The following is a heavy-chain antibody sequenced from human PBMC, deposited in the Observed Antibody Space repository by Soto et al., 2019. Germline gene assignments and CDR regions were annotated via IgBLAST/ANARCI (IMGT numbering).Heavy chain of an antibody. CDR2: INSDSTTI. J-gene: IGHJ4*02. V-gene: IGHV3-48*01. D-gene: IGHD3-10*01. Sequence: GGSLRLSCAASGYDFGYYSMNWVRQAPGKGLEWVSYINSDSTTIFYADSVKGRFTISRDNAKNSLYLQMNNLRAEDTAVYYCARQIAYYASGGYFDYWGQGTLVTVSS. CDR3: ARQIAYYASGGYFDY. CDR1: GYDFGYYS.